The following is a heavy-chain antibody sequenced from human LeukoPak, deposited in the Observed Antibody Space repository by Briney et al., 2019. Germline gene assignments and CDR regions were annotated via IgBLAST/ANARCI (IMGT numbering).Heavy chain of an antibody. CDR2: ISSSGSTI. Sequence: GGSLRLSCAASGFTFSSYEMNWVRQAPGKGLEWVSYISSSGSTIYYADSVKGRFTISRDNAKNSLYLQMNSLRAEDTAVYYCARSRSGSYYAFEGAFDIWGQGTMVTVSS. D-gene: IGHD1-26*01. CDR1: GFTFSSYE. CDR3: ARSRSGSYYAFEGAFDI. J-gene: IGHJ3*02. V-gene: IGHV3-48*03.